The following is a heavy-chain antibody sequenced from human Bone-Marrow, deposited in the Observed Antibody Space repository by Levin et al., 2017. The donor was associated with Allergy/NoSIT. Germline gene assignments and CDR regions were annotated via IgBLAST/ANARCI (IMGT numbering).Heavy chain of an antibody. V-gene: IGHV3-30*18. CDR3: AKDHTGYQYHYGLDV. CDR1: GYRFRAYA. Sequence: GESLKISCAASGYRFRAYAIHWVRQAPGKGLEWVALISDDGTDKQFADSVKGRFTISRDNSKNTSYLDMSGLKVEDTAVYYCAKDHTGYQYHYGLDVWGHGTTVTVSS. J-gene: IGHJ6*02. CDR2: ISDDGTDK. D-gene: IGHD5-18*01.